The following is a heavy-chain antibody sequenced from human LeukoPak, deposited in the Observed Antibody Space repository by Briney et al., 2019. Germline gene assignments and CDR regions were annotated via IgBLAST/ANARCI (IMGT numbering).Heavy chain of an antibody. V-gene: IGHV4-61*02. CDR3: ARDSDHNFWGGYYLDY. D-gene: IGHD3-3*01. CDR2: IYTSGST. CDR1: GGSISSGSYY. J-gene: IGHJ4*02. Sequence: PSETLSLTCTVSGGSISSGSYYWSWIRQPAGKGLEWIGRIYTSGSTNYNPSLKSRVTISVDTSKNQFSLKLSSVTAAHTAVYYCARDSDHNFWGGYYLDYWGQGTLVTVSS.